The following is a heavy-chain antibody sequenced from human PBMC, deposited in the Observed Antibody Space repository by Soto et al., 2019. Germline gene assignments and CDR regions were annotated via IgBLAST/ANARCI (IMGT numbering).Heavy chain of an antibody. Sequence: PGGSMRLSCSGSVFTFSSYTMNWVRQAPGKGLEWVSTIDSTSNYIYYADSVKGRFTISRDNAKNSLYLQLNSLRVEDTAVYFCARDKAWSGYDTALGPEDWGKGTLATV. J-gene: IGHJ4*02. V-gene: IGHV3-21*01. CDR1: VFTFSSYT. CDR2: IDSTSNYI. D-gene: IGHD3-3*01. CDR3: ARDKAWSGYDTALGPED.